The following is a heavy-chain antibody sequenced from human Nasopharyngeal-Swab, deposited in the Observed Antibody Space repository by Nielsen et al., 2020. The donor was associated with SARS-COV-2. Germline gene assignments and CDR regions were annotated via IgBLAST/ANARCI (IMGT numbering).Heavy chain of an antibody. V-gene: IGHV4-39*01. CDR3: ARLSGRFDY. Sequence: WIRQPPGKGLEWIGSIYYSGSTYYNASLKSRVTISVDTSKNQFSLKLSSVTAADTAVYYCARLSGRFDYWSQGTLVTVSS. CDR2: IYYSGST. D-gene: IGHD6-19*01. J-gene: IGHJ4*02.